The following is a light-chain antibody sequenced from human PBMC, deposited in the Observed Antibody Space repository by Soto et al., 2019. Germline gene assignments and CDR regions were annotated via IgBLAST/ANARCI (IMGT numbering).Light chain of an antibody. Sequence: DIQMTQSPSTLSASVGDGVTITCRASQSINNWLAWYQQKPGKAPKLLIYKASSLESGAPSRFSGSGSGTEFTLTISSLQPDDLATYYCQQYNSYPITFGQGTRLEIK. V-gene: IGKV1-5*03. CDR3: QQYNSYPIT. CDR2: KAS. J-gene: IGKJ5*01. CDR1: QSINNW.